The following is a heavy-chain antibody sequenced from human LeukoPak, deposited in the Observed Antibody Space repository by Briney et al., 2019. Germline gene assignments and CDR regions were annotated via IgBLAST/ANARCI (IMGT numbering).Heavy chain of an antibody. CDR3: ARGLAAACTLGVFDY. Sequence: GGSLRLSCTASGFTFSRYEMNWVRQAPGKGLEWVSVVYSGGTTYYADSVKGRFTISKDKSKNTVYLQMNSLRVEDTAVYYCARGLAAACTLGVFDYWVQGTLVTVSS. D-gene: IGHD6-13*01. J-gene: IGHJ4*02. V-gene: IGHV3-53*01. CDR1: GFTFSRYE. CDR2: VYSGGTT.